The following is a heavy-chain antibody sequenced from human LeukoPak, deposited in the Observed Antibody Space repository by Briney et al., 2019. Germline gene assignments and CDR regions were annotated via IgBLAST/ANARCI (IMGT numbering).Heavy chain of an antibody. Sequence: GSLRLSCAASGFTFSSYGMHWVRQAPGKGLEWVAVIWYDGSNKYYADSVKGRFTISRDNSKTTLYLQMNSLRAEDTAVYYCARDLSSGYDGTYFDYWGQGTPVTVSS. CDR3: ARDLSSGYDGTYFDY. CDR1: GFTFSSYG. CDR2: IWYDGSNK. D-gene: IGHD5-12*01. J-gene: IGHJ4*02. V-gene: IGHV3-33*01.